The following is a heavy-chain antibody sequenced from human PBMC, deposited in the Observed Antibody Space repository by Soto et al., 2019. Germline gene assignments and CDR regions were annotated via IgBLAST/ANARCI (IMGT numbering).Heavy chain of an antibody. Sequence: GGSLRLSCSASGFTFSSDVMYWVRQAQGKGLEFVSLIRSNGDDTHYADSVKGRFTLSRDNSKSTLFLQMNSLRTEDTAVYYCAKTGRFGQLVPSDYWGQGTLVTVSS. CDR2: IRSNGDDT. J-gene: IGHJ4*02. V-gene: IGHV3-64D*06. CDR1: GFTFSSDV. D-gene: IGHD6-6*01. CDR3: AKTGRFGQLVPSDY.